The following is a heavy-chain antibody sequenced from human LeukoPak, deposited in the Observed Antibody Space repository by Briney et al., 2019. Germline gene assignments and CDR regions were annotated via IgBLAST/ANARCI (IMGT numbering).Heavy chain of an antibody. Sequence: ASVKVSCKASGGTFSSYAISWVRQAPGQGLEWMGGIIPIFGTANYAQKFQGRVTITADESTSTAYMELSSLRSEDTAVYYCARDRLNCSGGSCYTTKEGDYWGQGTLVTVSS. J-gene: IGHJ4*02. V-gene: IGHV1-69*13. CDR1: GGTFSSYA. CDR2: IIPIFGTA. CDR3: ARDRLNCSGGSCYTTKEGDY. D-gene: IGHD2-15*01.